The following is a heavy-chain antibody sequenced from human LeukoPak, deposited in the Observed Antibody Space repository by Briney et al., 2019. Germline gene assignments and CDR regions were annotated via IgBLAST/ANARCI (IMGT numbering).Heavy chain of an antibody. Sequence: PSETLSLTCTVSGASISNSYWGWLRQPAGKGLEWIGRIHTSGSTNYNPSFNSRVTLSVDASKNQFSLKLSSVTAADTAIYYCAXXXXXXPYNWFDPWGQGTLVTVSS. CDR2: IHTSGST. J-gene: IGHJ5*02. V-gene: IGHV4-4*07. CDR3: AXXXXXXPYNWFDP. CDR1: GASISNSY.